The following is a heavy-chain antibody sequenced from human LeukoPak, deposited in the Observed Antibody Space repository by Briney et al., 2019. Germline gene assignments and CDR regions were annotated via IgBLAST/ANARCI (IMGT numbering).Heavy chain of an antibody. V-gene: IGHV4-59*01. CDR2: IHSSGTT. Sequence: PPETLSLTCTLSGDSISGYYWSWIRQPPGKGLEWIAFIHSSGTTNYNPSLKSRVSISVGTSNNQFSLNVNSVTAADTAVYYCARGGESSKWFDPWGQGTLVTVSS. CDR1: GDSISGYY. J-gene: IGHJ5*02. CDR3: ARGGESSKWFDP. D-gene: IGHD6-13*01.